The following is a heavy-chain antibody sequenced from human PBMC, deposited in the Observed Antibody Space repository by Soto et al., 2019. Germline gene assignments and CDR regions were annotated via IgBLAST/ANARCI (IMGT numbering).Heavy chain of an antibody. CDR3: ARELGGGYYYGMDV. J-gene: IGHJ6*02. Sequence: ASVKVSCTSSGGTFSSYAISWVRQAPGQGLEWMGGIIPIFGTANYAQKFQGRVTITADKSTSTAYMELSSVTAADTAVYYCARELGGGYYYGMDVWGQGTTVTVSS. V-gene: IGHV1-69*06. CDR2: IIPIFGTA. CDR1: GGTFSSYA. D-gene: IGHD3-16*01.